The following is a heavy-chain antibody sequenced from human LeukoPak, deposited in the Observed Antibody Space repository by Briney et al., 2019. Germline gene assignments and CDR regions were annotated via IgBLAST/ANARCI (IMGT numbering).Heavy chain of an antibody. CDR2: IYYSGST. CDR1: GGSISSSSYY. V-gene: IGHV4-39*01. J-gene: IGHJ6*02. CDR3: ARQSIAAAGTDQSCYYYGMDV. Sequence: SETLSLTCTVSGGSISSSSYYWGWIRQPPGKGLEWIGSIYYSGSTYYNPSLKSRVTISVDTSKNQFSLKLSSVTAADTAVYYCARQSIAAAGTDQSCYYYGMDVWGQGTTVTVSS. D-gene: IGHD6-13*01.